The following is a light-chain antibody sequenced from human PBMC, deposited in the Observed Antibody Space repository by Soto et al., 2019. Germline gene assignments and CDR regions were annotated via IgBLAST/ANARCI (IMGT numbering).Light chain of an antibody. CDR3: QQYANLPS. V-gene: IGKV1-33*01. CDR2: DAS. CDR1: QDISNY. Sequence: DIQMTQFPSSLSASVGDRVTITCQASQDISNYLNWYQQKPGKAPKLLIYDASNLETGVPSRFSGSGSGTDFTFTISSLQPEDIATYYCQQYANLPSIGGGTKVEIK. J-gene: IGKJ4*01.